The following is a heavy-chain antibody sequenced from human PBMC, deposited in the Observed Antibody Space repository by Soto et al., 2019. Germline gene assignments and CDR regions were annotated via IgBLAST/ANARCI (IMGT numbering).Heavy chain of an antibody. D-gene: IGHD3-22*01. Sequence: EVQLVESGGGLVQPGGSLRLSCAASGFTFSSYAMHWVRQAPGKGLEYVSAISSYGGSTYYANSVKGRFTISRDNSKNTLYLPMGSRRAEDMAVYYWARVPDSSGYYYFDYWGQGTLVTVSS. CDR2: ISSYGGST. CDR1: GFTFSSYA. V-gene: IGHV3-64*01. J-gene: IGHJ4*02. CDR3: ARVPDSSGYYYFDY.